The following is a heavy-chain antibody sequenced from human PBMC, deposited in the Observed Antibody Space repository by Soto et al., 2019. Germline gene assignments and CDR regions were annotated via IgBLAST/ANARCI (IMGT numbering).Heavy chain of an antibody. Sequence: GGSLRLSCAASGFTFSSYGMHWVRQAPGKGLEWVAVIWYDGSNKYYADSVKGRFTISRDNSKNTLYLQMNSLRAEDTAVYYCARDFVAYGSGISYGMDVWGQGTTVTVSS. D-gene: IGHD3-10*01. J-gene: IGHJ6*02. V-gene: IGHV3-33*01. CDR1: GFTFSSYG. CDR2: IWYDGSNK. CDR3: ARDFVAYGSGISYGMDV.